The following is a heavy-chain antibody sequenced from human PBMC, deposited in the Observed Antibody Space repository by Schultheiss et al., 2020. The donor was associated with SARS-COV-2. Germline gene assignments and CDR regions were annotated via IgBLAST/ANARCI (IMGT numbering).Heavy chain of an antibody. D-gene: IGHD5-18*01. CDR3: ARDIEGDTAMVPTVFDY. J-gene: IGHJ4*02. CDR2: ISYDGSNK. CDR1: GFSFRNYA. Sequence: GGSLRLSCAVSGFSFRNYAMSWVRQAPGKGLEWVAVISYDGSNKYYADSVKGRFTISRDNSKNTLYLQMNSLRAEDTAVYYCARDIEGDTAMVPTVFDYWGQGTLVTVSS. V-gene: IGHV3-30-3*01.